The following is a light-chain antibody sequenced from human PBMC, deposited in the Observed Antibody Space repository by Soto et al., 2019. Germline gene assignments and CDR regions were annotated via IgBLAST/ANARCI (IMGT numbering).Light chain of an antibody. CDR2: GAS. J-gene: IGKJ4*01. CDR3: QQYGSSPPLT. V-gene: IGKV3-20*01. Sequence: EIVFTQSPGTLSLSPGERATLSCRASQSVSSSYLAWYQQKPGQAPRLLIYGASSRATGIPDRFSGSGSGTDFPLTISRLEPEDFAVYYCQQYGSSPPLTFGGGTKVDIK. CDR1: QSVSSSY.